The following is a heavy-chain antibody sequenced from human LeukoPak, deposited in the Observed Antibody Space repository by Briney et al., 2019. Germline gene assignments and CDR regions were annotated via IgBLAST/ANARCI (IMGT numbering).Heavy chain of an antibody. CDR1: GFTVFNYW. V-gene: IGHV3-7*01. D-gene: IGHD4/OR15-4a*01. CDR3: ARDVDYANPRHDY. Sequence: GGSLRLSCAASGFTVFNYWMSWVRQAPGKGLEWVANINLDGSQKYYVDSLKGRFTISGDNAKNSLYLQMDSLRVEDTAVYYCARDVDYANPRHDYWGQGTLVTVSS. CDR2: INLDGSQK. J-gene: IGHJ4*02.